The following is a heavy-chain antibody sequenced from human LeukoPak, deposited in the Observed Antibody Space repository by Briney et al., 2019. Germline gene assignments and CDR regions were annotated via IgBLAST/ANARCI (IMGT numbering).Heavy chain of an antibody. J-gene: IGHJ1*01. D-gene: IGHD6-13*01. Sequence: ASVKVSCKASGYTLTSYGISWVRQAPGQGLEWMGWISAYNGNTNYAQKLQGRVTMTTDTSTSTAYMELRSLRSDDTAVYYCARDIAAAGRGGYFQHWGQGTLVTVSS. CDR1: GYTLTSYG. CDR2: ISAYNGNT. CDR3: ARDIAAAGRGGYFQH. V-gene: IGHV1-18*01.